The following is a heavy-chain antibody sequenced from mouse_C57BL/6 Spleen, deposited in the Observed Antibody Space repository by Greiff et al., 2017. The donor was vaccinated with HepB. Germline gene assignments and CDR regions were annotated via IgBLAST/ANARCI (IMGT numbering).Heavy chain of an antibody. CDR1: GYTFTSYG. V-gene: IGHV1-81*01. CDR3: ARRNYGSSTWFAY. J-gene: IGHJ3*01. CDR2: IYPRSGNT. Sequence: QVQLQQSGAELARPGASVKLSCKASGYTFTSYGISWVRQRTGQGLEWIGEIYPRSGNTYYNEKFKGKATLTADKSSSTAYMELRSLTSEDSAVYFCARRNYGSSTWFAYWGQGTLVTVSA. D-gene: IGHD1-1*01.